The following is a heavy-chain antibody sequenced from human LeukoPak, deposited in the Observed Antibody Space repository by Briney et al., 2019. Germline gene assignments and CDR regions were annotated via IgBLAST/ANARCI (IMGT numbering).Heavy chain of an antibody. V-gene: IGHV3-21*01. D-gene: IGHD6-13*01. J-gene: IGHJ6*03. CDR2: ISSSSRHI. CDR1: GLNHSSYG. Sequence: GGSVRLSCAASGLNHSSYGMHWVDHRPGKGREWVSSISSSSRHIHYADQVKGRFTISRDNAKNSLYLQMNSLRAEDTAVYYCARAARRDLFLYSSSWYRYYYYYMDVWGKGTTVTVSS. CDR3: ARAARRDLFLYSSSWYRYYYYYMDV.